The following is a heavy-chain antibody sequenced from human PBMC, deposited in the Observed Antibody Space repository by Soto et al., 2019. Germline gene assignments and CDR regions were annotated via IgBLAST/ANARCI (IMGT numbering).Heavy chain of an antibody. CDR3: ARVFSYDILPGFRMDV. CDR1: GGSISSGGYY. D-gene: IGHD3-9*01. CDR2: IYYSGST. V-gene: IGHV4-31*03. J-gene: IGHJ6*02. Sequence: SETLSLTCTVSGGSISSGGYYWSWIRQHPGKGLEWIGYIYYSGSTYYNPSLKSRVTISVDTSKNQFSLKLSSVTAADTAVYYCARVFSYDILPGFRMDVWGQGTTVTVSS.